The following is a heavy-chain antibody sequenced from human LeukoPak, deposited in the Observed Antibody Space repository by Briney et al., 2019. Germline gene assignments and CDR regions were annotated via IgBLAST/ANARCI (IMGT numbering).Heavy chain of an antibody. CDR1: GGTFSSYA. J-gene: IGHJ1*01. CDR3: ASGSYEAEYFQH. V-gene: IGHV1-69*04. Sequence: ASVKVSCKASGGTFSSYAISWVRQAPGQGLEWMGRIIPILGIANYAQKFQGRVTITADKSTSTAYMELSSLRSEDTAVYYCASGSYEAEYFQHWGQGTLVTVSS. CDR2: IIPILGIA. D-gene: IGHD2-15*01.